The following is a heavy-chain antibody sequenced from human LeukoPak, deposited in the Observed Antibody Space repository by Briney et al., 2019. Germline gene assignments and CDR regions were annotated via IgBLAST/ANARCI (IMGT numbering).Heavy chain of an antibody. Sequence: PAETLSLTCTVSGGSISSGTYYWAWIRQPPGKGLEWIGSIYYSVSTYYNPSLKSRVTISKDTSKNLFSLTLSSVTAADTAVYHCARETMDCSSTNCYTFSSGWYHWFDPWGQGTLVTVSS. V-gene: IGHV4-39*07. CDR1: GGSISSGTYY. D-gene: IGHD2-2*02. CDR3: ARETMDCSSTNCYTFSSGWYHWFDP. CDR2: IYYSVST. J-gene: IGHJ5*02.